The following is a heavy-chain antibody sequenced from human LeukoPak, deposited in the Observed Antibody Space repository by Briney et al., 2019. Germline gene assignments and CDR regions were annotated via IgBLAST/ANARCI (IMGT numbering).Heavy chain of an antibody. CDR2: INPNGGGT. D-gene: IGHD4-23*01. CDR3: ARGYGGNSDY. Sequence: ASVKVSCKASGYTFTGYYMHWVRQAPGQGLEWMGSINPNGGGTNYPRKFQGRVTMTMDTSITTAYMELTRLTSDDTAVYFCARGYGGNSDYWGQGTLVTVSS. J-gene: IGHJ4*02. V-gene: IGHV1-2*02. CDR1: GYTFTGYY.